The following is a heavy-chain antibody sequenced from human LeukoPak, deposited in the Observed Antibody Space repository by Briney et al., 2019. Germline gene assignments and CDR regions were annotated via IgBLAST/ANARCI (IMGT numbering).Heavy chain of an antibody. CDR1: GFTFSNFD. CDR3: AKDLELTDSYFDY. CDR2: IRSDGSNK. D-gene: IGHD5-24*01. V-gene: IGHV3-30*02. Sequence: GGSLRLSCAASGFTFSNFDMYWVRQAPGEGLEWAAFIRSDGSNKYYADSVKGRFTISRDNSKNTLYLQMNSLRAEDTAVYYCAKDLELTDSYFDYWGQGTLVAVSS. J-gene: IGHJ4*02.